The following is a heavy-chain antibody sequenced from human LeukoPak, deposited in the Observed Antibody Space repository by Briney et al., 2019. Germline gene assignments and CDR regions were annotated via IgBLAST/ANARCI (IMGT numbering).Heavy chain of an antibody. CDR3: ARGGRDGYNYYYYYGMDV. J-gene: IGHJ6*02. CDR2: IIPILGIA. V-gene: IGHV1-69*04. D-gene: IGHD5-24*01. CDR1: GGTFSSYA. Sequence: SVKVSCKASGGTFSSYAISWVRQAPGQGLEWMGRIIPILGIANYAQKFQGRVTITADKFTSTAYMELSSLRSEDTAVYYCARGGRDGYNYYYYYGMDVWGQGTTVTVSS.